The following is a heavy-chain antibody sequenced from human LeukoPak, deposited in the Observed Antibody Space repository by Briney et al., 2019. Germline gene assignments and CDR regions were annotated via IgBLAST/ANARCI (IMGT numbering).Heavy chain of an antibody. Sequence: ASVKVSCKASGYTFTGYYMHWVRQAPGQGLEWMGWINPNSRGTNYAQKFQGRVTMTRDTSISTAYMELSRLRSDDTAVYYCARDFSHYDILTGYHYYFDYWGQGTLVTVSS. D-gene: IGHD3-9*01. CDR2: INPNSRGT. V-gene: IGHV1-2*02. J-gene: IGHJ4*02. CDR3: ARDFSHYDILTGYHYYFDY. CDR1: GYTFTGYY.